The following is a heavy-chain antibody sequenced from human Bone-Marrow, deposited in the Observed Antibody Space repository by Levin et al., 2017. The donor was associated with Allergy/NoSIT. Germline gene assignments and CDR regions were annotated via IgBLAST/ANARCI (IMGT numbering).Heavy chain of an antibody. J-gene: IGHJ5*02. V-gene: IGHV1-18*01. CDR1: GYTFTSYG. CDR3: ARSRIAARQDNWLDP. CDR2: ISAYSAKT. D-gene: IGHD6-6*01. Sequence: GESLKISCQASGYTFTSYGITWVRQAPGQGLEWMGWISAYSAKTNYAQMLQGRVTITTDTSTSTAYMELRSLRSDDTAVYYCARSRIAARQDNWLDPWGQGTLVTVSS.